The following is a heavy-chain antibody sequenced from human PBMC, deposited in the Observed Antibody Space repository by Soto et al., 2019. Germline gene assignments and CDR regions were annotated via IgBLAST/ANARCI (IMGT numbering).Heavy chain of an antibody. CDR1: GGTFSSYT. CDR2: IIPILGIA. CDR3: ARAHYDFWSGYYSMTDDY. D-gene: IGHD3-3*01. Sequence: SVKVSCKASGGTFSSYTISWVRQAPGQGLEWMGRIIPILGIANYAQKFQGRVTITADKSTSTAYMELSSLRSDDTAVYYCARAHYDFWSGYYSMTDDYWGQGTLVTVSS. J-gene: IGHJ4*02. V-gene: IGHV1-69*02.